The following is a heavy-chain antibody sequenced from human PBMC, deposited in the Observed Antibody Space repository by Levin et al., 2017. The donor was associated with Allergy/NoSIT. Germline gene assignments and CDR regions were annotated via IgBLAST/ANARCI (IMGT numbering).Heavy chain of an antibody. J-gene: IGHJ4*02. CDR2: ISWNSGSI. CDR3: AKDMGYSSGWYDY. CDR1: GFTFDDYA. D-gene: IGHD6-19*01. V-gene: IGHV3-9*01. Sequence: SLKISCAASGFTFDDYAMHWVRQAPGKGLEWVSGISWNSGSIGYADSVKGRFTISRDNAKNSLYLQMNSLRAEDTALYYCAKDMGYSSGWYDYWGQGTLVTVSS.